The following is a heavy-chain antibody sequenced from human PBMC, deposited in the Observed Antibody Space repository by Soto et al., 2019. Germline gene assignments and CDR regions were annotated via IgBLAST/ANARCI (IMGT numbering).Heavy chain of an antibody. CDR3: ARNSKLTNYYYFAMDV. CDR1: GGSISSTDFY. CDR2: IYYSGST. Sequence: SETLSLTCTVSGGSISSTDFYWSWIRHHPGEGLEWIGYIYYSGSTYYNPSLKRRVTISVDTSKNQFSLELTSVTAADTAVYYCARNSKLTNYYYFAMDVWGQGTTVTVSS. D-gene: IGHD1-1*01. V-gene: IGHV4-31*03. J-gene: IGHJ6*02.